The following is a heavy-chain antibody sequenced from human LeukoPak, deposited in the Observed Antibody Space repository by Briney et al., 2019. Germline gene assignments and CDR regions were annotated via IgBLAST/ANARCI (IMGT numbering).Heavy chain of an antibody. CDR2: ISGTGGST. J-gene: IGHJ4*02. D-gene: IGHD3-10*01. CDR3: AKGKGESGWFGNLLDY. CDR1: GFTFSSYD. Sequence: GGSLRLSCAASGFTFSSYDMKWVRQAPGKGLEWVSTISGTGGSTYYADSVRGRFTISRDNSKNTLYLQMNSLRAEDTALYYCAKGKGESGWFGNLLDYWGQGTLVTVSS. V-gene: IGHV3-23*01.